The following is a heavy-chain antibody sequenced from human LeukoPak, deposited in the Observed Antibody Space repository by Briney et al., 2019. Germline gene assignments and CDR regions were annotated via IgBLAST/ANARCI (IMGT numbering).Heavy chain of an antibody. Sequence: SETLSLTCAVSGGSISSYYWSWIRQPPGKGLEWIGYMYYTGSTNYNPSLKSRVTISVDTSRNQFSLRLSSVTAADTAVYYCARAAYGSGSYVFDSWGQGTLVTVSS. CDR3: ARAAYGSGSYVFDS. CDR1: GGSISSYY. CDR2: MYYTGST. D-gene: IGHD3-10*01. V-gene: IGHV4-59*01. J-gene: IGHJ4*02.